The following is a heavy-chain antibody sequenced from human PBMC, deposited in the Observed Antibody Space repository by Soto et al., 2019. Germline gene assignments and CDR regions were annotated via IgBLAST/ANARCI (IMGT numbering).Heavy chain of an antibody. Sequence: QVQLVESGGGVVQPGRSLTLSCAASGFTFSFHAMQWVRQTPGKGLEWLAVISYDGTKKFYRDSLRGRFTISRDNANNTLYLQMNNLGPEDTAVYYCARDESLGQSVLGWWGQGTLVTVSS. CDR2: ISYDGTKK. D-gene: IGHD3-3*01. CDR3: ARDESLGQSVLGW. CDR1: GFTFSFHA. J-gene: IGHJ4*02. V-gene: IGHV3-30-3*01.